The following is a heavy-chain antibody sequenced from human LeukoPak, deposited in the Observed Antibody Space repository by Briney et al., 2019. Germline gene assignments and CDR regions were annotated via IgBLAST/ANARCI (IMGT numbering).Heavy chain of an antibody. CDR1: GFTVSSDY. Sequence: GGSLRLSCAASGFTVSSDYMSWVRQAPGKGLEWVSIIYSGGSTFYADSVKGRFTISRDNSKNTLYLQMNSLRAEDTAVYYCAKDSHYYGSGSYPYFDYWGQGTLVTVSS. D-gene: IGHD3-10*01. CDR3: AKDSHYYGSGSYPYFDY. J-gene: IGHJ4*02. V-gene: IGHV3-53*05. CDR2: IYSGGST.